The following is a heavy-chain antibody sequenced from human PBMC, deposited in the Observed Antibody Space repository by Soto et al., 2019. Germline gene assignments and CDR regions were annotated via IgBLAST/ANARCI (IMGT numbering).Heavy chain of an antibody. V-gene: IGHV3-33*01. CDR1: GFTFSSYG. CDR2: IWYDGSNK. Sequence: GGSLRLSCAASGFTFSSYGMHWVRQAPGKGLEWVAAIWYDGSNKYYADSVKGRFTISRDNSKNTLYLQMNSLRAEDTAVYYCAGTREYYYYYGMDVWGQGTTVTVSS. CDR3: AGTREYYYYYGMDV. J-gene: IGHJ6*02.